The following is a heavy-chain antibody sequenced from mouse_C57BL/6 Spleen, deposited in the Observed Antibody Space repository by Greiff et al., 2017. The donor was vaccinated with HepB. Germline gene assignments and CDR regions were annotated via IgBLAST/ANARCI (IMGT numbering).Heavy chain of an antibody. D-gene: IGHD4-1*01. J-gene: IGHJ2*01. V-gene: IGHV1-53*01. Sequence: QVQLQQSGTELVKPGASVKLSCKASGYTFTSYWMHWVKQRPGQGLEWIGNINPSNGGTNYNEKFKSKATLTVDKSSSTAYMQLSSLTSEDSAVYYCARGNWDEYYFDYWGQGTTLTVSS. CDR2: INPSNGGT. CDR1: GYTFTSYW. CDR3: ARGNWDEYYFDY.